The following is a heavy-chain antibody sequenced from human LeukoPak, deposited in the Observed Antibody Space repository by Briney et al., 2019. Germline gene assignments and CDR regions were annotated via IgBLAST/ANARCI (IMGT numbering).Heavy chain of an antibody. J-gene: IGHJ3*02. CDR3: AKVDDYGSGSHDAFDI. D-gene: IGHD3-10*01. Sequence: GGSLRLSCASSGFTFSAYHMNWVRQAPGKGLEWVAVISYDGSNKYYADSVKGRFTISRDNSKNTLYPQMYSLRAEDTAVYYCAKVDDYGSGSHDAFDIWGQGTMVTVSS. V-gene: IGHV3-30*18. CDR1: GFTFSAYH. CDR2: ISYDGSNK.